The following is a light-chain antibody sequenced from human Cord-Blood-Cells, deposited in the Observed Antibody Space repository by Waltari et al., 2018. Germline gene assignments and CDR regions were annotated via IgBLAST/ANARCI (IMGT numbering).Light chain of an antibody. CDR2: KDS. V-gene: IGLV3-27*01. CDR3: YSAADNNLV. CDR1: VLAQKY. Sequence: SYELTQPSSVSVSPGQTARITCPGDVLAQKYARWFQQKPGQAPGLVIYKDSERHSGIPGRFSGSSSGTTVTLTISGAQVEDEADYYCYSAADNNLVFGGGTKLTVL. J-gene: IGLJ3*02.